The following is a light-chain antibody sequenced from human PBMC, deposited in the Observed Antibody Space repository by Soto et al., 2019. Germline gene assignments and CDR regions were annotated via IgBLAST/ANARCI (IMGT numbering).Light chain of an antibody. Sequence: QSALTQPPSASGSPGQSVTISCTGTSSDVGGYNYVSWYQQHPGKAPKLMIYEVSKRPSGVPDRFSGSKSGNTASLTVSGLPAEDEADYYCSSYAGSNNLGVLGTGTKVTVL. CDR2: EVS. CDR3: SSYAGSNNLGV. J-gene: IGLJ1*01. CDR1: SSDVGGYNY. V-gene: IGLV2-8*01.